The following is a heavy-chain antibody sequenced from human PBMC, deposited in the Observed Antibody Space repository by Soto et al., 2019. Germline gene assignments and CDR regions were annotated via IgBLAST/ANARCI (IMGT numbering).Heavy chain of an antibody. V-gene: IGHV5-10-1*01. CDR1: GYSFTSYW. CDR3: SGKRPIEAVLGDYYYYYGMDF. Sequence: PRESLKISCKGSGYSFTSYWISWVRQMPGKGLEWMGRIDPSDSYTNYSPSVQGHVTVSADKSISTAYLQWSSLKASDTAMYYCSGKRPIEAVLGDYYYYYGMDFWCQGISVTVSS. D-gene: IGHD6-13*01. J-gene: IGHJ6*02. CDR2: IDPSDSYT.